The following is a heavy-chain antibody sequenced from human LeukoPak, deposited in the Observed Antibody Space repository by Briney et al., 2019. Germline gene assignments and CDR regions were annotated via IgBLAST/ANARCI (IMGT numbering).Heavy chain of an antibody. CDR2: LYSGGGT. J-gene: IGHJ3*02. Sequence: PGGSLRLSCVVSGFTVSSNYVSWVRQAPGKGLEWVSVLYSGGGTYYSDSLKGRFTISRDNSKNTLYLQMNSLRAEDTAVYYCARDGTCGGACKGAFDIWGQGTMVTVSS. D-gene: IGHD2-21*02. CDR1: GFTVSSNY. CDR3: ARDGTCGGACKGAFDI. V-gene: IGHV3-66*01.